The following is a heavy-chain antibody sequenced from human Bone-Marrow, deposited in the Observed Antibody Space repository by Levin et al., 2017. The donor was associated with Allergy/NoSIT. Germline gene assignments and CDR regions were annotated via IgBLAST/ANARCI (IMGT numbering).Heavy chain of an antibody. CDR1: GFTFRRYA. CDR2: VNNGGNA. J-gene: IGHJ4*02. Sequence: LSLPCAASGFTFRRYAMSWVRQAPRRGLEWVASVNNGGNAYYGGSVQGRFTVSRDNSKHTLDLQMNSLRDDDTAIYYCAKDHPSSGWPAFEYWGQGILVTVSS. V-gene: IGHV3-23*01. D-gene: IGHD6-19*01. CDR3: AKDHPSSGWPAFEY.